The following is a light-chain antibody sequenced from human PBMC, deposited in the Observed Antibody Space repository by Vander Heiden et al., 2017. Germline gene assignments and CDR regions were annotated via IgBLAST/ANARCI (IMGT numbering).Light chain of an antibody. J-gene: IGLJ1*01. CDR1: SSNIGSNY. V-gene: IGLV1-47*02. CDR2: SNN. Sequence: QSVLTQPPSASGTPGQRVTISCSGSSSNIGSNYVYWYQQLPGTAHKLLIYSNNQRPSGVPDRFSGSKSGTSASLAISGLLSEDEADYYCAAWDDSSYVFGTGTKVTVL. CDR3: AAWDDSSYV.